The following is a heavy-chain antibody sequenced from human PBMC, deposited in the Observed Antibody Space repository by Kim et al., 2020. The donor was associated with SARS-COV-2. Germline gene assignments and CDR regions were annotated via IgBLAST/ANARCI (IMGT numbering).Heavy chain of an antibody. J-gene: IGHJ5*02. CDR2: LFSDSRT. CDR1: GFTVSADH. Sequence: GGSLRLSCAASGFTVSADHMSWVRQAPGKGLEWVSLLFSDSRTFYADSVKGRFTISRDDSRNTVYLEMNSLRPEDTAAYYCARHDWFDPRGHGTQVTVPS. CDR3: ARHDWFDP. V-gene: IGHV3-53*01.